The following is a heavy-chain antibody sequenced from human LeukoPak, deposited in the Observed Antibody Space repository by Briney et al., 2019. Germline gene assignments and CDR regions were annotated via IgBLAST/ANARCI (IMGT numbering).Heavy chain of an antibody. J-gene: IGHJ3*02. CDR1: GGSISSYY. V-gene: IGHV4-59*08. CDR2: IYYSGST. Sequence: SETLSLTCTVSGGSISSYYWSWTRQPPGKGLEWIGYIYYSGSTNYNPSLKSRVTISVDTSKNQFSLKLSSVTAADTAVYYCARHGLRYFDWLTGGDAFDIWGQGTMVTVSS. D-gene: IGHD3-9*01. CDR3: ARHGLRYFDWLTGGDAFDI.